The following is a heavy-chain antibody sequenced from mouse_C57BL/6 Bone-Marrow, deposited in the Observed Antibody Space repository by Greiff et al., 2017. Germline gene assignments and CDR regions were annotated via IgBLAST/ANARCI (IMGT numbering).Heavy chain of an antibody. J-gene: IGHJ3*01. V-gene: IGHV1-85*01. CDR3: ARIYDGYYLAWFAY. CDR2: IYPRDGST. Sequence: QVQLQQSGPELVQPGASVKLSCKASGYTFTSYDINWVKQRPGQGLEWIGWIYPRDGSTKYNEKFKGKATLTVATSSSTAYMELHSLTSEDSAVYFCARIYDGYYLAWFAYWGQGTLVTVSA. D-gene: IGHD2-3*01. CDR1: GYTFTSYD.